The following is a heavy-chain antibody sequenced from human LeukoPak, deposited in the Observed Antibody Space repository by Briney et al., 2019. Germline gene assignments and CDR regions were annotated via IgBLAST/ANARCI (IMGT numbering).Heavy chain of an antibody. CDR2: IIPIFGTA. V-gene: IGHV1-69*05. D-gene: IGHD5-24*01. CDR1: GGTFSSYA. J-gene: IGHJ4*02. CDR3: ARGVGIPRRDGYNFDY. Sequence: SVKLSCKASGGTFSSYAISWVRQAPGQGLEWMGRIIPIFGTANYAQKFQGRVTITTDESTSTAYMELSSLRSEDTAVYYCARGVGIPRRDGYNFDYWGQGTLVTVSS.